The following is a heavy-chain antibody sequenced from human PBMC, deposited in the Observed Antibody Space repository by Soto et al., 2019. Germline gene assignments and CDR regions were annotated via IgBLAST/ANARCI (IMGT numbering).Heavy chain of an antibody. V-gene: IGHV4-31*03. CDR1: GGSISSGGYY. D-gene: IGHD6-6*01. Sequence: PSETLSLTCTVSGGSISSGGYYWSWIRQHPGKGLEWIGYIYYSGSTYYNPSLKSRVTISVDTSKNQFSLKLSSVTAADTAVYYCARIQLDMIDYWGQGTLVTVSS. CDR2: IYYSGST. CDR3: ARIQLDMIDY. J-gene: IGHJ4*02.